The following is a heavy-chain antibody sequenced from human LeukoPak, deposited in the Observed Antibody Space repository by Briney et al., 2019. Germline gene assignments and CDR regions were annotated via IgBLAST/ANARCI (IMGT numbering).Heavy chain of an antibody. V-gene: IGHV3-23*01. Sequence: SGESLRLSCAASGFTFSIYAMSWVRQAPGKGLEWVSTITDSGGATYHADSVKGRFTISRDNSKNTLYLQMNSLRAEDTAVYYCAQRAQLPKRHFDYWGQGTLVTVSS. CDR1: GFTFSIYA. J-gene: IGHJ4*02. CDR2: ITDSGGAT. CDR3: AQRAQLPKRHFDY. D-gene: IGHD2-2*01.